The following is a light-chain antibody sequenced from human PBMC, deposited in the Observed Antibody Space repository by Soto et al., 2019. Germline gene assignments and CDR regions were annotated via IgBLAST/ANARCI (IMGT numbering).Light chain of an antibody. CDR2: WAS. J-gene: IGKJ2*01. V-gene: IGKV4-1*01. Sequence: DIVMTQSPDSLAVSLGERATINCKSSQSVLYSSNNKNYLAWYQQKPGQPPKLLIYWASTRESGVPDRFSGSGSGTDFTLTISSLQAEDVAVYYGQQYYSPPAYTFVQGTKLEIK. CDR3: QQYYSPPAYT. CDR1: QSVLYSSNNKNY.